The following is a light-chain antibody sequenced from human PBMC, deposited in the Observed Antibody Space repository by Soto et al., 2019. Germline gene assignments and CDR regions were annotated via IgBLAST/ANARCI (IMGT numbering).Light chain of an antibody. CDR3: QQGHNWPLT. CDR1: QSISTE. V-gene: IGKV3-15*01. CDR2: SAS. J-gene: IGKJ2*01. Sequence: EIVMTQSPATLSVSPGERATLSCRASQSISTELAWYQQKPGQPPRLLIYSASTRATGVPARFTGSGSGSEFILTISGLQSEEFAVYYCQQGHNWPLTFGQGTRREI.